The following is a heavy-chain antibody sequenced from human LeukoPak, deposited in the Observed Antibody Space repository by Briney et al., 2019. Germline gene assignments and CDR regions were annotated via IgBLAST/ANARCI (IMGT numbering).Heavy chain of an antibody. CDR3: AKDGSIFGVAPDYFDY. D-gene: IGHD3-3*01. Sequence: GGSLRLSCAASGFTFSSYAMSWVRQAPGKGLEWVSAISGSGGSTYYADSVKGRFTISRDNSKNTLYLQMNSLRAEDTAVYYCAKDGSIFGVAPDYFDYWGQGTLVTVSS. CDR2: ISGSGGST. J-gene: IGHJ4*02. CDR1: GFTFSSYA. V-gene: IGHV3-23*01.